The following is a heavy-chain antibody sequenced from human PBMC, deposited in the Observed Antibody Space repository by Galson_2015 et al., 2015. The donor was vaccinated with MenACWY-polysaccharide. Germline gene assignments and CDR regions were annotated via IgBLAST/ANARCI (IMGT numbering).Heavy chain of an antibody. J-gene: IGHJ3*02. CDR2: INPNSGGT. D-gene: IGHD6-13*01. V-gene: IGHV1-2*02. Sequence: SVKASCKASGYTFTGYYIHWVRQAPGQGLEWMGWINPNSGGTDSAQKFQGRVTMTRDTSVSTSYMELSRLISDDTAVYYCARVERGGIFAIWVQGTMVTVSS. CDR3: ARVERGGIFAI. CDR1: GYTFTGYY.